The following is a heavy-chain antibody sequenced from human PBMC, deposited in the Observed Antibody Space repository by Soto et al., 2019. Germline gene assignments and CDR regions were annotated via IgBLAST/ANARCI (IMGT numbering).Heavy chain of an antibody. CDR1: VFSFIDHY. Sequence: GVSLRLSCSSSVFSFIDHYIDLVLQAPGEGLEWVFRARNKVNGYTTSYAASVKGIFTISRDDSKNSLYLQMNSLKPEDTAVYFCARFMGTRFELWGQGTLVTVSS. J-gene: IGHJ4*02. D-gene: IGHD1-7*01. CDR2: ARNKVNGYTT. CDR3: ARFMGTRFEL. V-gene: IGHV3-72*01.